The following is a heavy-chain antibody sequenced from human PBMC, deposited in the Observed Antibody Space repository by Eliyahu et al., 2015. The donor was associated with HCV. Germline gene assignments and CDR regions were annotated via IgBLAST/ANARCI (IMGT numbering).Heavy chain of an antibody. CDR2: IWYDGSNK. D-gene: IGHD6-13*01. Sequence: TFSSYGMHWVRQAPGKGLEWVAVIWYDGSNKHYADSVKGRFTISRDNSRNTLYLQMDSLSAEDTAVYFCARDAAPWYSSSWYSTPDYWGQGTLVTVSS. V-gene: IGHV3-33*01. CDR1: TFSSYG. J-gene: IGHJ4*02. CDR3: ARDAAPWYSSSWYSTPDY.